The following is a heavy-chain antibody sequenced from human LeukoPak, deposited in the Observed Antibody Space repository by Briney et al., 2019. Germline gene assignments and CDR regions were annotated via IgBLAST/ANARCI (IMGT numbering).Heavy chain of an antibody. Sequence: GASVKVSCKASGYTFTSYDINWVRQATGQGLEWMGWMNPNSGNTGYAQKFQGRVTITRNTSISTAYMELSSLRSEDTAVYYCANPTGYSSSWPSFLGGDYWGQGTLVTVSS. CDR2: MNPNSGNT. CDR3: ANPTGYSSSWPSFLGGDY. D-gene: IGHD6-13*01. V-gene: IGHV1-8*03. J-gene: IGHJ4*02. CDR1: GYTFTSYD.